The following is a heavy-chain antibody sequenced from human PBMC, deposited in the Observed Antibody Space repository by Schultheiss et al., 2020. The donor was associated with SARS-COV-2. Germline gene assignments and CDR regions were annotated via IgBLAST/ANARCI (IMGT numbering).Heavy chain of an antibody. J-gene: IGHJ6*02. CDR3: AKVGSRPGGARQTNGMDV. Sequence: GGSLRLSCAASGFTFNNYAMHWVRQAPGKGLEWVAVISYDGSNKYYADSVKGRFTISRDNSKNTLYLQMNSLRAEDTAVYYCAKVGSRPGGARQTNGMDVWGQGTTVTVSS. CDR2: ISYDGSNK. D-gene: IGHD3-16*01. CDR1: GFTFNNYA. V-gene: IGHV3-30*04.